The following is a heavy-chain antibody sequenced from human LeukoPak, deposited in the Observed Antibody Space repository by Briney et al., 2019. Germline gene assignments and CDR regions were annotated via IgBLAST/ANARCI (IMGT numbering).Heavy chain of an antibody. CDR2: ISGSGGFT. CDR1: GFTFSSYG. D-gene: IGHD6-13*01. V-gene: IGHV3-23*01. CDR3: AKDSTIAAAGTDYFDY. Sequence: PGRSLRLSCAASGFTFSSYGMHWVRQAPGKGLEWVSSISGSGGFTNYADSVRGRFTISRDNSKNTLYLQMNSLRAEDTAVYYCAKDSTIAAAGTDYFDYWGQGTLITVSS. J-gene: IGHJ4*02.